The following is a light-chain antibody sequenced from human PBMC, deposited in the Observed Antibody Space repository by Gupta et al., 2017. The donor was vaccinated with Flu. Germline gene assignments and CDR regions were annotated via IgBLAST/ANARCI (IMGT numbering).Light chain of an antibody. CDR3: QHDGRPPYT. CDR1: QSIGASF. CDR2: AAS. V-gene: IGKV3-20*01. Sequence: VLTQSSGTLSVSPGERATLSCRASQSIGASFGAWDQQKPGQAPRLLIYAASSRATGIPGRCSGGGGGKDCTPTSSRQEDEVAAEYYWQHDGRPPYTFGQGTKLEIK. J-gene: IGKJ2*01.